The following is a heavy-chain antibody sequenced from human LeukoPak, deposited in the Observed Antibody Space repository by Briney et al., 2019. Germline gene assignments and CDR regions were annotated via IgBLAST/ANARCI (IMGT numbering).Heavy chain of an antibody. V-gene: IGHV6-1*01. CDR1: GDSVSSYSAG. CDR3: GRDIGAAIGH. J-gene: IGHJ4*02. CDR2: TYYRSKWYN. Sequence: SQTLSLTCAISGDSVSSYSAGWNWIRQSPSRGLEWLGRTYYRSKWYNEYALSVRSRITIGPDTSKNQVSLQLNSVTPDDTAFYYCGRDIGAAIGHWGQGTLVTVSS. D-gene: IGHD6-13*01.